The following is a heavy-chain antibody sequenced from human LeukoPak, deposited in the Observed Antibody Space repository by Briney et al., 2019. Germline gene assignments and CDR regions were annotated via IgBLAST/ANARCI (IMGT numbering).Heavy chain of an antibody. CDR1: GFTFSSYA. Sequence: GGSLRLSCAASGFTFSSYAMSWVRQAPGKGLEWVSAISGSGGSTYYADSVKGRFTISRDNSKSTLYLQMNSLRAEDTAVYYCAKDSTPTYYDSSGYYDPWGQGTLVTVSS. D-gene: IGHD3-22*01. J-gene: IGHJ5*02. CDR3: AKDSTPTYYDSSGYYDP. V-gene: IGHV3-23*01. CDR2: ISGSGGST.